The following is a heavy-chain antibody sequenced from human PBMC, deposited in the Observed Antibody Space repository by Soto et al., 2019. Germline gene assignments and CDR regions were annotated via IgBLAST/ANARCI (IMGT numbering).Heavy chain of an antibody. CDR2: FIPILDMA. CDR1: GGTFNTYT. V-gene: IGHV1-69*02. Sequence: QVQVVQSGAEVQKPESSVKVSCKPSGGTFNTYTVNWVRLAPGHGLEWMGRFIPILDMANYAQKFQDRVTITADRSTFTASMELNSLPSDDPAVYYCAITYCRDNSCPRDFDFWGPGTRVTVSS. D-gene: IGHD2-21*01. CDR3: AITYCRDNSCPRDFDF. J-gene: IGHJ4*02.